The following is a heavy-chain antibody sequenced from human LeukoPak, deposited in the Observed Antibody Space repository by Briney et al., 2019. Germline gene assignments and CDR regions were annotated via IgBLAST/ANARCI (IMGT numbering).Heavy chain of an antibody. V-gene: IGHV4-34*01. CDR3: AREVASLDS. J-gene: IGHJ4*02. D-gene: IGHD2-21*01. CDR2: INHSGST. Sequence: PSETLSLTCAVYGGSFSGYYWSWIRQPPGKGLEWIGEINHSGSTNYNPSLKSRVTMSLDTSKNQFSLRLSSVTAADTAVYYCAREVASLDSWGQGTLVTVSS. CDR1: GGSFSGYY.